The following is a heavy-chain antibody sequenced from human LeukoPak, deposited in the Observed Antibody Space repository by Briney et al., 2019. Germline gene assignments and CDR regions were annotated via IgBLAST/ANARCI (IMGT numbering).Heavy chain of an antibody. V-gene: IGHV4-39*07. J-gene: IGHJ6*03. CDR3: ARDRPRLRGYSYGYYYYMDV. Sequence: SETLSLTCTVSGGSISSSSYYWGWIRQPPGKGLEWIGSIYYSGSTYYNPSLKSRVTISVDTSKNQFSLKLSSVTAADTAVYYCARDRPRLRGYSYGYYYYMDVWGKGTTVTVSS. D-gene: IGHD5-18*01. CDR1: GGSISSSSYY. CDR2: IYYSGST.